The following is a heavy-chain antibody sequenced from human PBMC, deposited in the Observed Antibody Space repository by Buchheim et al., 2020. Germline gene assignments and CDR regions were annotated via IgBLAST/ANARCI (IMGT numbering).Heavy chain of an antibody. J-gene: IGHJ4*02. CDR2: IYYSGST. CDR3: ARDVYYHDSSGDYSTHYLDS. CDR1: GGSISNYY. V-gene: IGHV4-59*01. Sequence: QVQLQESGPGLVKPSETLSLTCTVSGGSISNYYWSWIRQPPGKGLEWIGYIYYSGSTNYNPSLKSRVTISVDTSKNQFSLKLSSVTAADTAVYYCARDVYYHDSSGDYSTHYLDSWGQGTL. D-gene: IGHD3-22*01.